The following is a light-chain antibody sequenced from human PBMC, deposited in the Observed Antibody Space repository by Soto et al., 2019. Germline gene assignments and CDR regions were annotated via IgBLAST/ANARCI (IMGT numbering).Light chain of an antibody. CDR3: SSYTSSSFVV. V-gene: IGLV2-14*01. CDR1: SSDVGGYNY. J-gene: IGLJ2*01. Sequence: QSVLTQPASVSGSPGQSITISCTGTSSDVGGYNYFSWYQQHPGKAPKLMIYDVSNRPSGVSNRFSGSKSGNTASLTISGLQAADEADYYCSSYTSSSFVVFGGGTQLTVL. CDR2: DVS.